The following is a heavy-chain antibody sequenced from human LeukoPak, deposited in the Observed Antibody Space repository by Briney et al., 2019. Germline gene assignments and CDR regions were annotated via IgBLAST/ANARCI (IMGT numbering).Heavy chain of an antibody. D-gene: IGHD3-3*01. V-gene: IGHV1-46*01. CDR3: ARVSDDFWSGHYYYYGMDV. CDR2: INPSGGST. CDR1: GYTFTSCY. Sequence: ASVKVSCKASGYTFTSCYMHWVRQAPGQGLEWMGIINPSGGSTSYAQKFQGRVTMTRDTSTSTVYMELSSLRSEDTAVYYCARVSDDFWSGHYYYYGMDVWGQGTTVTVSS. J-gene: IGHJ6*02.